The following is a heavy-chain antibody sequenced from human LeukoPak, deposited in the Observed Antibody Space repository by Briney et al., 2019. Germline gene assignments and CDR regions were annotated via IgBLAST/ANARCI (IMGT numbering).Heavy chain of an antibody. V-gene: IGHV4-4*02. J-gene: IGHJ4*02. CDR1: GGSISSSNW. CDR2: IYHSGSS. D-gene: IGHD2-2*01. CDR3: ARGSGRPASIDY. Sequence: KTSETLSLTCAVSGGSISSSNWWNWVRQPPGKGLEWIGEIYHSGSSNYNPSLKSRVTISVDKSKNQFSLKLSSVTAADTAVYYCARGSGRPASIDYWGQGTLVTVSS.